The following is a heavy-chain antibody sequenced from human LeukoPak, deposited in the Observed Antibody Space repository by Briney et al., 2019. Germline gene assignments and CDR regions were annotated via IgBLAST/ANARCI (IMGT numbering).Heavy chain of an antibody. CDR1: GCSISSSSYY. Sequence: PSETLSLTCTVSGCSISSSSYYWGWIRQPPGKGLEWIGSIYYSGSTYYNPSLKSRVTISVDTSKNQFSLKLSSVTAADTAVYYCARHTYYDFWSGYQVLYFDYWGQGTLVTVSS. J-gene: IGHJ4*02. CDR3: ARHTYYDFWSGYQVLYFDY. D-gene: IGHD3-3*01. CDR2: IYYSGST. V-gene: IGHV4-39*01.